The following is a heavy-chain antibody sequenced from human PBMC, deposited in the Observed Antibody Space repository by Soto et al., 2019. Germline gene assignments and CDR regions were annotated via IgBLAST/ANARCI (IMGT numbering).Heavy chain of an antibody. V-gene: IGHV6-1*01. J-gene: IGHJ3*02. CDR1: GDSVSSNSAT. Sequence: SRTLSLTCVISGDSVSSNSATWNWIRQSPSRGLEWLGRTYYRSKWYYDYAVSVKSRVTINPDTSKNQFSLQLNSVTPEDTAVYYCARDPCSGGSCYSDALDIWGQRPTVTV. D-gene: IGHD2-15*01. CDR2: TYYRSKWYY. CDR3: ARDPCSGGSCYSDALDI.